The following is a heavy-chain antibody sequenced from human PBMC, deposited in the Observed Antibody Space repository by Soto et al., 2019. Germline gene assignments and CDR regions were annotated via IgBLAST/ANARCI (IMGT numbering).Heavy chain of an antibody. CDR1: VGSMSSSNW. V-gene: IGHV4-4*02. CDR2: IYHSGST. Sequence: LXLTCAVSVGSMSSSNWWSLVRQPPGKGLEWIGEIYHSGSTNYNPSLKSRVTISVDKSKNQFSLKLSSVTAADTAVYYCAIIRGSYGSISFDYWGQGTLVTGSS. J-gene: IGHJ4*02. CDR3: AIIRGSYGSISFDY. D-gene: IGHD5-18*01.